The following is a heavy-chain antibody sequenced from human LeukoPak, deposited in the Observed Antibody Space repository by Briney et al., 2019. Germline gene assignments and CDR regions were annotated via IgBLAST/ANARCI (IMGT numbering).Heavy chain of an antibody. J-gene: IGHJ5*01. V-gene: IGHV3-30-3*01. Sequence: GGSLRLSCTASGFTFSNFWMGWVRQAPGKGLEWVAVISYDGSNKDYADSVKGRFTISRDNSKNTLYLQMNSLRAEDTAVYYCARPGDRSGYYYWFGYWGQGTLVTVSS. CDR3: ARPGDRSGYYYWFGY. CDR1: GFTFSNFW. CDR2: ISYDGSNK. D-gene: IGHD3-22*01.